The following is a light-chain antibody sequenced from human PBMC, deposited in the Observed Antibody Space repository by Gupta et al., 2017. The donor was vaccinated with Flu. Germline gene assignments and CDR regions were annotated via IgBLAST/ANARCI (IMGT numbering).Light chain of an antibody. Sequence: DIQMTQSPSSVSASVGDRVTITCRASQYVGSWLVWYQQKPGKAPRLLIHSVSELQSGVPSRFSGSGSGTEFTLTISRLQPEDFATYYCQQADTYPLTFGGGTKVEI. V-gene: IGKV1-12*01. J-gene: IGKJ4*01. CDR2: SVS. CDR3: QQADTYPLT. CDR1: QYVGSW.